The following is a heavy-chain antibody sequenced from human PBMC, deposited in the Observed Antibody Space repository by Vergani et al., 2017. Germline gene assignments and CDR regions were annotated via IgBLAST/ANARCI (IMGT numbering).Heavy chain of an antibody. CDR1: GGSISSGSYY. J-gene: IGHJ6*02. Sequence: QVQLQESGPGLVKPSQTLSLTCTVSGGSISSGSYYWSWIRQPAGKGLEWIGRIYTSGSTNYNPSLKSRVTISVDTSKNQFSLKLSSVTAADTAVYYCARRPMVRDPRSHYGMDVWGQGTTVTVSS. CDR3: ARRPMVRDPRSHYGMDV. D-gene: IGHD3-10*01. V-gene: IGHV4-61*02. CDR2: IYTSGST.